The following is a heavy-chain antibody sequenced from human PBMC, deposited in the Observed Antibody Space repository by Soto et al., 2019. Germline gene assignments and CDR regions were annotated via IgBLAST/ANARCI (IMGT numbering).Heavy chain of an antibody. D-gene: IGHD6-19*01. CDR2: INHSGST. CDR3: ARLHSSGWYRRASQKTTTFDY. CDR1: GGSFSGYY. V-gene: IGHV4-34*01. Sequence: QVQLQQWGAGLLKPSETLSLTCAVYGGSFSGYYWSWIRQPPGKGLEWIGEINHSGSTNYNPSLKSRVTISVGTSKNQFSLKLSSVTAADTAVYYCARLHSSGWYRRASQKTTTFDYWGQGTLVTVSS. J-gene: IGHJ4*02.